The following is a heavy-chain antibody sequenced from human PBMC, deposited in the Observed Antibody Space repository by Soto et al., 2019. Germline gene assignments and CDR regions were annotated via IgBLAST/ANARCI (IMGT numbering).Heavy chain of an antibody. J-gene: IGHJ3*02. CDR1: GYTFTSYG. Sequence: ASVKVSCKASGYTFTSYGISWVRQAPGQGLEWMGWISAYNGNTNYAQKLQGRVTMTTDTSTSTAYMELRSLRSDDTAVYYCARVLTRSRRITMIVPGRGAFDIWGQGTMVTVSS. CDR3: ARVLTRSRRITMIVPGRGAFDI. D-gene: IGHD3-22*01. V-gene: IGHV1-18*04. CDR2: ISAYNGNT.